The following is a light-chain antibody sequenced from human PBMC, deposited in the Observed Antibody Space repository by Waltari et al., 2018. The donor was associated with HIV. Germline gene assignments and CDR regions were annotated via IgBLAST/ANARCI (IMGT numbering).Light chain of an antibody. CDR2: AAS. J-gene: IGKJ3*01. V-gene: IGKV1-39*01. Sequence: DIQMTQSPSSLSASVGDRITISCRASQSISSFLNWYRQKPGKAPKLLSYAASSLQSGVPSRFSGGGSGTGFTLTISSLQAEDFATYYCQQTYSIPFTFGPGTRVDIK. CDR3: QQTYSIPFT. CDR1: QSISSF.